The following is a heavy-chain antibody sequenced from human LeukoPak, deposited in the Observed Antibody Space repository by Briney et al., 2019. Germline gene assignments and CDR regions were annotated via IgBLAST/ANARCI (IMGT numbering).Heavy chain of an antibody. CDR1: GYTFTSYD. Sequence: ASVKVSCKASGYTFTSYDINWVRQATGQGLEWMGWMNPNSGNTGYAQKSQGRVTMTRNTSISTAYMELSSLRSEDTAVYYCARGLLCSSTSCYTGKYFQHWGRGTLVTVSS. CDR3: ARGLLCSSTSCYTGKYFQH. D-gene: IGHD2-2*02. J-gene: IGHJ1*01. CDR2: MNPNSGNT. V-gene: IGHV1-8*01.